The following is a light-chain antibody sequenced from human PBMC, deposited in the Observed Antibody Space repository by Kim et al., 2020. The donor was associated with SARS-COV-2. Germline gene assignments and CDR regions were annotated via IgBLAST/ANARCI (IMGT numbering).Light chain of an antibody. J-gene: IGKJ1*01. CDR3: LQHNDYPWT. Sequence: DIQMTQSPSSLSASVGDRVTITCRASQGIRNDVGWYQQKPGKAPKRLIYTASSLQSGVPSRFSGSGSGTEFTLTIRCLQPEDFATYYCLQHNDYPWTFGQGTKVDIK. CDR2: TAS. CDR1: QGIRND. V-gene: IGKV1-17*01.